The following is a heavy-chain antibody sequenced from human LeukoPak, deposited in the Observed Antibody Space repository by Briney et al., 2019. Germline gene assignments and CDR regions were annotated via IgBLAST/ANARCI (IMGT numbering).Heavy chain of an antibody. Sequence: GGSLRLSCAASGFTFRTYAMNWVRQAPGKGLEWVSVISGSGGSTYYADSVKGRFTISRDNFQNRLYLQMNSLRAEDTAVYYCASGGQLLNFDYWGQGTLVTVSS. V-gene: IGHV3-23*01. D-gene: IGHD2-2*01. CDR1: GFTFRTYA. CDR3: ASGGQLLNFDY. J-gene: IGHJ4*02. CDR2: ISGSGGST.